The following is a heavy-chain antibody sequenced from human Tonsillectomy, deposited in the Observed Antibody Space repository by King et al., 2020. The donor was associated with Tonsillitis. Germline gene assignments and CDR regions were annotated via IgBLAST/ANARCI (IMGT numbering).Heavy chain of an antibody. CDR3: AIYYYGSGSYYSSFDY. D-gene: IGHD3-10*01. V-gene: IGHV5-51*01. CDR1: GYSFTSYW. CDR2: IYPGDSDT. Sequence: QLVQSGAVVKKPGESLKISCKGSGYSFTSYWIGWVRQMPGKGLEWMGIIYPGDSDTRYSPSFQGQVTISADKSISTAYLQWSSLKASDTAMYYCAIYYYGSGSYYSSFDYWGQGTLVTVSS. J-gene: IGHJ4*02.